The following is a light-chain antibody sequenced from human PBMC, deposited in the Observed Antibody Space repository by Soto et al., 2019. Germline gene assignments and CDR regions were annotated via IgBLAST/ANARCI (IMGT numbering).Light chain of an antibody. Sequence: QSALSQPASVSGSPGQSITISCTGTSSDLGSYNFVSWYQHQPGKAPKLIIYEVNNRPSGISNRFSGSKSGNTASLTISGLQVEDEADFYCSSYTSSSTLVFGTGTKVTVL. CDR2: EVN. CDR3: SSYTSSSTLV. V-gene: IGLV2-14*01. J-gene: IGLJ1*01. CDR1: SSDLGSYNF.